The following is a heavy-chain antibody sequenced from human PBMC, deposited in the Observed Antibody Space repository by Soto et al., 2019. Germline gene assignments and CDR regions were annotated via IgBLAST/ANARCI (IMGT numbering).Heavy chain of an antibody. CDR3: TTPKGYCTNGVCYLNYYYYMDV. Sequence: PGGSLRLSCAASGFTFSNAWMSWVRQAPGKGLEWVGRIKSKTDGGTTDYAAPVKGRFTISRDDSKNTLYLQMNSLKTEDTAVYYCTTPKGYCTNGVCYLNYYYYMDVWGKGTTVTVSS. V-gene: IGHV3-15*01. D-gene: IGHD2-8*01. J-gene: IGHJ6*03. CDR2: IKSKTDGGTT. CDR1: GFTFSNAW.